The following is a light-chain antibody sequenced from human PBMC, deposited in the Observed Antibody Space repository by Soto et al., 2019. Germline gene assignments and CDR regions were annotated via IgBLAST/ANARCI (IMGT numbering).Light chain of an antibody. Sequence: QSALTQPPSASGCPGQSVTISCTGTSSDFGGYNYDSWYQQHPGKAPKLMIYEVSKRPSGVPVRFSGSKSGNTASLTVSGLQAEDEADYFCSSYAGSNNLVFGGGTKLTVL. CDR1: SSDFGGYNY. CDR2: EVS. CDR3: SSYAGSNNLV. V-gene: IGLV2-8*01. J-gene: IGLJ2*01.